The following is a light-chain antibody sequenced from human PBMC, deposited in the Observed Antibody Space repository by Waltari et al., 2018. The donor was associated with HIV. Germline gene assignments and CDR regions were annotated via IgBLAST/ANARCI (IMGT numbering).Light chain of an antibody. CDR2: EVT. CDR3: NSYTSSSTPGV. J-gene: IGLJ2*01. CDR1: SSDVGGYNY. V-gene: IGLV2-14*01. Sequence: GQSITISCTGTSSDVGGYNYVSWYQQHPGKAPKLMIYEVTNRPSGVSSRFSGSKSGNTAYLTISGLQAEDEAAYYCNSYTSSSTPGVFGGGTKLTVL.